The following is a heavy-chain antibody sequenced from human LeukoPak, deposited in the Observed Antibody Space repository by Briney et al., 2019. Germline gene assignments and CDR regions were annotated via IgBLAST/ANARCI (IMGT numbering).Heavy chain of an antibody. CDR3: ARGIAVAY. Sequence: PGGSLRLSCAASGSTFSSYWMSWVRRAPGKGLEWVANIKQDGSEKYYVDSVKGRFTISRDNAKNSLYLQMNSLRAEDTAVYYCARGIAVAYWGQGTLVTVSS. J-gene: IGHJ4*02. CDR1: GSTFSSYW. D-gene: IGHD6-19*01. V-gene: IGHV3-7*01. CDR2: IKQDGSEK.